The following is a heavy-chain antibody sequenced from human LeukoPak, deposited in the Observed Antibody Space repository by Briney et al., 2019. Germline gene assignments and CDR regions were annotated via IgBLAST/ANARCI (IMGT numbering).Heavy chain of an antibody. V-gene: IGHV1-46*01. J-gene: IGHJ4*02. CDR2: INPSGGST. D-gene: IGHD6-13*01. CDR3: ERDPETYSGSWYVGRPYYYCDY. Sequence: ASVKVSCKASGYTFTSYYMHWVRQAPGQGLEWMGIINPSGGSTSYAQKFQGRVTMTRDTSTSTVYMELSSLRSEDTAVYYCERDPETYSGSWYVGRPYYYCDYWGQGTLVTVSS. CDR1: GYTFTSYY.